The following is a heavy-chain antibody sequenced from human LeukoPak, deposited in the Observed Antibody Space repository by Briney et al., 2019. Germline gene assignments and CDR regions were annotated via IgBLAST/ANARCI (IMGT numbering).Heavy chain of an antibody. CDR1: GFTFSSYS. CDR2: ISSSSSYI. D-gene: IGHD6-13*01. Sequence: GGSLRLSCAASGFTFSSYSMNWVRQAPGKGLEWVSSISSSSSYIYYADSVKGRFTISRDNAKNSLYLQMNSLKAEDTSEYYCARDKAPPYSSSWYSFDYWGQGTLVTVSS. V-gene: IGHV3-21*01. CDR3: ARDKAPPYSSSWYSFDY. J-gene: IGHJ4*02.